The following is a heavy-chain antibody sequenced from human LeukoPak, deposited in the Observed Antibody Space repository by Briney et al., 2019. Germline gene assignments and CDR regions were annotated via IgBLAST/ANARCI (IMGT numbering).Heavy chain of an antibody. CDR3: ARAPTVRYYYYMDV. J-gene: IGHJ6*03. Sequence: GGSLRLSCAASGFTFSSYGMHWVRQAPGKGLEWVAFIRYDGSNKYYADSVKGRFTISRDNAKNSLYLQMNSLRAEDTAVYYCARAPTVRYYYYMDVWGKGTTVTVSS. CDR1: GFTFSSYG. CDR2: IRYDGSNK. V-gene: IGHV3-30*02. D-gene: IGHD4-11*01.